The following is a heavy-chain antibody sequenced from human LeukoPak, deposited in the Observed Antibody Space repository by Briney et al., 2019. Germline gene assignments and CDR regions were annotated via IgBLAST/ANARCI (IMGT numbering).Heavy chain of an antibody. J-gene: IGHJ5*02. Sequence: GSSVKVSFKASGGTFTSYYMHWVRQAPGQGLEWMGIINPSGGSTSYAQKFQGRVTMTRDTSTSTVYMELSSLRSEDTAVYYCARGMNEFGVRGVIITLSLSGNWFDPWGQGTLVTVSS. CDR1: GGTFTSYY. CDR3: ARGMNEFGVRGVIITLSLSGNWFDP. CDR2: INPSGGST. D-gene: IGHD3-10*01. V-gene: IGHV1-46*01.